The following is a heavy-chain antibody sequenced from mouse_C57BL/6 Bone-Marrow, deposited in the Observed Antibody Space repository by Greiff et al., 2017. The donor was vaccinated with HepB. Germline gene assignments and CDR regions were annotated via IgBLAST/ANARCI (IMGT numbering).Heavy chain of an antibody. Sequence: EVMLVESGGGLVKPGGSLKLSCAASGFTFSSYAMSWVRQTPEKRLEWVATISDGGSYTYYPDNVKGRFTISRDNAKNNLYLQMSHLKSEDTAMYYCARVWGSMITTYFDYWGQGTTLTVSS. J-gene: IGHJ2*01. CDR1: GFTFSSYA. D-gene: IGHD2-4*01. CDR2: ISDGGSYT. V-gene: IGHV5-4*03. CDR3: ARVWGSMITTYFDY.